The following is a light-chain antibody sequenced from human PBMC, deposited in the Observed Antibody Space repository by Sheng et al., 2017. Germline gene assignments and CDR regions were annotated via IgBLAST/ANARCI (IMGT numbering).Light chain of an antibody. CDR3: QSYDSNNHVI. J-gene: IGLJ2*01. V-gene: IGLV6-57*01. Sequence: NFMLTQSHSVSGSPGKTVTISCTRSSGIIAINYVQWYQQRPGSSPTTVIYESNQRPSGVPDRFSGSIDSSSNSASLTISRLKTEDEADYYCQSYDSNNHVIFGGGTKLTVL. CDR1: SGIIAINY. CDR2: ESN.